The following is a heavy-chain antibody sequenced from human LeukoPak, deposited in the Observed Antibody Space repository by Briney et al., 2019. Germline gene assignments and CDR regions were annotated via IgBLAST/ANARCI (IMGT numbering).Heavy chain of an antibody. CDR1: GSTFSSYD. V-gene: IGHV3-23*01. CDR2: ISGSGGST. J-gene: IGHJ4*02. CDR3: AKTGGWYFDY. Sequence: GGSLRLSCAASGSTFSSYDMRWVRQAPGKGLEWVSGISGSGGSTYYADSVKGRFTISRDNSKNTLYLQMNNLRAEDTAVYYCAKTGGWYFDYWGQGTLVTVSS. D-gene: IGHD6-19*01.